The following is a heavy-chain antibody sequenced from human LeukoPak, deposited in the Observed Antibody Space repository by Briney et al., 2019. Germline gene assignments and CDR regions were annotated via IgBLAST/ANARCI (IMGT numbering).Heavy chain of an antibody. CDR2: NNPNNGGT. Sequence: ASVKVSCKASGYTFTAYYMHWVRQAPGQGLEWMGWNNPNNGGTNYAQKFQGRFTMTRDTSTGTAYMELSRLRSDDTAVYYCARGVIVVVPAAMGYWGQGTLVTVSS. CDR1: GYTFTAYY. J-gene: IGHJ4*02. CDR3: ARGVIVVVPAAMGY. V-gene: IGHV1-2*02. D-gene: IGHD2-2*01.